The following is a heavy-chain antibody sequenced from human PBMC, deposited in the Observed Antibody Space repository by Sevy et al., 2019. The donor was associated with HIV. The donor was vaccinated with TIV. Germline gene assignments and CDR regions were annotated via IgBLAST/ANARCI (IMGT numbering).Heavy chain of an antibody. J-gene: IGHJ4*02. CDR3: AKGSVNSDY. D-gene: IGHD4-17*01. CDR1: GFTFSSYG. Sequence: GGSLRLSCVASGFTFSSYGMHWVRQAPGKGLEWVAVISYDGSNKYYADSVKGRFTISRDNSKNTLYLQMNSLRAEDTAMYYCAKGSVNSDYWGQGTLVTVSS. V-gene: IGHV3-30*18. CDR2: ISYDGSNK.